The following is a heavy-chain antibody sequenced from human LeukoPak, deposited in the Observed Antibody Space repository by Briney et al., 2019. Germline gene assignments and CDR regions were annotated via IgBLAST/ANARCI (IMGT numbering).Heavy chain of an antibody. Sequence: TGGSLRLSCAACGFTFRSYAMSWVRQAPGKGLEWVSAISGSGGSTYYADSVKGRFTISRDNSKSTLYLQMNSLRAEDTAVYYCAKSGSYTYYFDYWGQGTLVTVSS. J-gene: IGHJ4*02. CDR2: ISGSGGST. D-gene: IGHD1-26*01. CDR1: GFTFRSYA. CDR3: AKSGSYTYYFDY. V-gene: IGHV3-23*01.